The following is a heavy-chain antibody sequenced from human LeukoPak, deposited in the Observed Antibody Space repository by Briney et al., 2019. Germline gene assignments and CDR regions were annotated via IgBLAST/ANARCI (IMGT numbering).Heavy chain of an antibody. CDR3: ARGSPHYYDSSGYYYDY. Sequence: ASVTVSCTASVGIFSSYAIIWVRQATGQGLEWMGRMNPNSGNTGYAQKFQGRVTMTRNTSISTAYMELSSLRSEDAAVYYCARGSPHYYDSSGYYYDYWGQGTLVTVSS. CDR2: MNPNSGNT. V-gene: IGHV1-8*02. D-gene: IGHD3-22*01. J-gene: IGHJ4*02. CDR1: VGIFSSYA.